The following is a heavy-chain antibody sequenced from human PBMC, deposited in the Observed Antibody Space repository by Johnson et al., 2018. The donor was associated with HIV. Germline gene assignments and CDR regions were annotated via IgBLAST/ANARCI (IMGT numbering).Heavy chain of an antibody. CDR2: IRYDGSNK. CDR1: GFTFSSYG. V-gene: IGHV3-30*02. J-gene: IGHJ3*02. CDR3: AKEDYDGSGSYDAFDI. Sequence: QVQLVESGGGVVQPGGSLRLSCAASGFTFSSYGMHWVRQAPGKGLEWVAFIRYDGSNKYYADSVKGRFTISRDNSKNTLYLQMNSLRAEDTAVYYCAKEDYDGSGSYDAFDIWGKGTMVTVSS. D-gene: IGHD3-10*01.